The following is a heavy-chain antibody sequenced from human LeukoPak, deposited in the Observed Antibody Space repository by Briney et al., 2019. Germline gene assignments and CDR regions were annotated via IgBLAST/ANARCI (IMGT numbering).Heavy chain of an antibody. D-gene: IGHD6-13*01. V-gene: IGHV4-59*01. CDR2: IYYRGST. Sequence: PSETLSLTCTVSGGSISSYSWSWIRQPPGKGLEWIGYIYYRGSTNSNPSLKSRVTISVDTSKNQFSLKLRSVTAADTAVYYCARVSGEAAGTGFIDPWGQGTLVTVSS. J-gene: IGHJ5*02. CDR1: GGSISSYS. CDR3: ARVSGEAAGTGFIDP.